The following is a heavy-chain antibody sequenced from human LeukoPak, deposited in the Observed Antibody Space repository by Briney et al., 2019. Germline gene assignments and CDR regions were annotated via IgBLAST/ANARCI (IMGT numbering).Heavy chain of an antibody. CDR3: VRGLAVAGSEYNDY. V-gene: IGHV4-61*01. D-gene: IGHD6-19*01. CDR1: GGSVSSTSYY. Sequence: SETLSLTCTVSGGSVSSTSYYWSWIRQPPGKGLEWIGYIYYSGSTNYNPSLKSRVTISVDTSKNQFSLKLSSVTAADTAVYYCVRGLAVAGSEYNDYWGQGTLVTVSS. J-gene: IGHJ4*02. CDR2: IYYSGST.